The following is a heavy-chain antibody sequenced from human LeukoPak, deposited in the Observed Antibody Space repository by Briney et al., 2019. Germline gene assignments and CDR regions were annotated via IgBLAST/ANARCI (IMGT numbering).Heavy chain of an antibody. Sequence: PSQTLSLTCTVSGGSISSGSYYWGWIRQPPGKGLEWIGSIYYSGSTYYNPSLKSRVTISVDTSKNQFSLKLSSVTAADTAVYYCARQVVATTYDYWGQGTLVTVSS. CDR1: GGSISSGSYY. V-gene: IGHV4-39*01. CDR3: ARQVVATTYDY. CDR2: IYYSGST. D-gene: IGHD5-12*01. J-gene: IGHJ4*02.